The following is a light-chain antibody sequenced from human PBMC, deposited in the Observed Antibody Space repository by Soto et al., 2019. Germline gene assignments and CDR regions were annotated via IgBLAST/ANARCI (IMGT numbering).Light chain of an antibody. CDR2: AAA. J-gene: IGKJ1*01. CDR3: QQYNNWPLGT. V-gene: IGKV1-39*01. CDR1: QSIGNY. Sequence: DIQMTQSPSSLSASVGDRVTITCRASQSIGNYLNWYQRKPGEAPKVLIFAAATVQRGVPSRFSGSGSGTDFTLTISSLQSEDFGFYYCQQYNNWPLGTFGQGTRVEI.